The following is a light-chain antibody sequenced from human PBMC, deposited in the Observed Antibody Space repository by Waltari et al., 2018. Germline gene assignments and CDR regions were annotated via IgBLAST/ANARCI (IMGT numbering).Light chain of an antibody. CDR3: SSYRRSNTLV. V-gene: IGLV2-14*03. J-gene: IGLJ2*01. CDR2: DVS. CDR1: SSDVGAYNY. Sequence: QSALTQPASVSGSPGQSITISCTGTSSDVGAYNYVSWYQQHPGKAPKIMIYDVSNRPSVVANRFSGYKSGNTSSLTISGLQAEDEADYYCSSYRRSNTLVFGGGTKVTVL.